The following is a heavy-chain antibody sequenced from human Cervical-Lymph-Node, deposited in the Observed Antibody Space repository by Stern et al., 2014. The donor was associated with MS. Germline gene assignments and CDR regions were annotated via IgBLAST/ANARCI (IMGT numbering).Heavy chain of an antibody. CDR3: ASPLPYAT. CDR1: GSTFSNYS. J-gene: IGHJ5*02. V-gene: IGHV1-46*01. CDR2: INPSGGRP. D-gene: IGHD4-17*01. Sequence: VQLEESGAEVKKPGASVKVSCKASGSTFSNYSIHWVRQAPGQGLVWMGIINPSGGRPFYAQKFQGRVIMTSDTSTRTVYMDLRSLRSEDTAVYYCASPLPYATWGQGTLVTVS.